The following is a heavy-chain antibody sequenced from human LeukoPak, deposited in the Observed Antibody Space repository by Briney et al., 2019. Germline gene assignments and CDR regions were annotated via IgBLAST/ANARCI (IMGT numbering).Heavy chain of an antibody. CDR1: GFTFSSYA. J-gene: IGHJ3*02. CDR2: ISGSGGST. Sequence: GGSLRLSCAASGFTFSSYAMHWVRQAPGKGLEWVSAISGSGGSTYYADSVKGRFTISRDNSKNTLYLQMNSLRAEDTAVYYCARERYYYDSSGYPGAFDIWGQGTMVTVSS. D-gene: IGHD3-22*01. CDR3: ARERYYYDSSGYPGAFDI. V-gene: IGHV3-23*01.